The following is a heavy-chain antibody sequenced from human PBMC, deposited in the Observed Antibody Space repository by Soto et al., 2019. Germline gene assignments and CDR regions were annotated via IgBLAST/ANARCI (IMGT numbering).Heavy chain of an antibody. CDR1: GYTFTNYA. Sequence: QVQLVQSGTEVKNPGASVKVSCKASGYTFTNYALIWVRQAPGQGLEWMGWISAYDGNTNYAQKFQGRVTMTTDTSPSTAYMDLRSLIFDDTAVYYCARQVTTSGFSWFDSWGQGTLVTVSS. V-gene: IGHV1-18*01. CDR3: ARQVTTSGFSWFDS. J-gene: IGHJ5*01. CDR2: ISAYDGNT. D-gene: IGHD4-17*01.